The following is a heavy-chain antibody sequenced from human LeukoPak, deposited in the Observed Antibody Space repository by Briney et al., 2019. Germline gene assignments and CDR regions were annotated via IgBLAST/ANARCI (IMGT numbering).Heavy chain of an antibody. CDR1: GFTFRSYS. CDR3: ARDLLTYDY. V-gene: IGHV3-48*04. J-gene: IGHJ4*02. CDR2: ISSSSSTI. Sequence: GRSLRLSCAASGFTFRSYSMNWVRQAPGKGLEGVSYISSSSSTISYADSVKARFTISRENAKNSLYLQMNSLRAEDTAVYYCARDLLTYDYWGQGALVTVSS.